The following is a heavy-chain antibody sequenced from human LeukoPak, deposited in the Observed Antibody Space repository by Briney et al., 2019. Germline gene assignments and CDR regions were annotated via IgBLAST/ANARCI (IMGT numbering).Heavy chain of an antibody. CDR1: GYSFTSYW. D-gene: IGHD4-17*01. CDR3: ARPYGDQGRYFQH. V-gene: IGHV5-51*01. CDR2: IYPGDSDT. J-gene: IGHJ1*01. Sequence: GESLKISCKGSGYSFTSYWIGWVRQMPGKGLEWIGIIYPGDSDTRYSSSFQGQVTISADKSISTAYLQWSSLKASDTAMYYCARPYGDQGRYFQHWGQGTLVTVSS.